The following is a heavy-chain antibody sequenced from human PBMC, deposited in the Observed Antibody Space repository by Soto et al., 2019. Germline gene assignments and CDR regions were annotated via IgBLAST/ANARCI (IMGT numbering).Heavy chain of an antibody. Sequence: QLQLQESGPGLVKPSETLSLTCTVSGGSISSSSYYWGWIRQPPGKGLEWIGSIYYSGSTYYNPSLKSRVTISVDTSKNQFSLKLSSVTAADTAVYYCARHPVYLAAAGTGWFDPWGQGTLVTVSS. CDR2: IYYSGST. CDR3: ARHPVYLAAAGTGWFDP. D-gene: IGHD6-13*01. CDR1: GGSISSSSYY. V-gene: IGHV4-39*01. J-gene: IGHJ5*02.